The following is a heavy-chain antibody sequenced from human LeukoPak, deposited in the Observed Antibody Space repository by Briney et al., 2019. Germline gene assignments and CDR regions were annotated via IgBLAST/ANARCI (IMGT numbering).Heavy chain of an antibody. CDR2: IYYSGST. D-gene: IGHD5-18*01. V-gene: IGHV4-59*11. CDR1: GDSISSHY. J-gene: IGHJ6*03. CDR3: ARRVTHYYYYYMDV. Sequence: SETLSLTCTASGDSISSHYWSWIRQPPGQGLEWIGFIYYSGSTNQNPSLKSRVTISVDTSKHHFSLNLSSVTAADTAVYYCARRVTHYYYYYMDVWGKGTTVTVSS.